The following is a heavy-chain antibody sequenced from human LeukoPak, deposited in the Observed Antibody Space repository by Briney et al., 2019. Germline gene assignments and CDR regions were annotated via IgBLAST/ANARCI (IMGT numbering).Heavy chain of an antibody. CDR3: ATNAPLGDLSLNL. CDR2: ISYIGTT. J-gene: IGHJ5*02. Sequence: SETLSLTCTVFGGSITSHYWSWIRQPPGKGLEYIGYISYIGTTTYSPPLKSRVTISLDTSKSRFSLRLTSVTAADTAVYYCATNAPLGDLSLNLWGQGTLVAVSS. D-gene: IGHD3-16*02. V-gene: IGHV4-59*11. CDR1: GGSITSHY.